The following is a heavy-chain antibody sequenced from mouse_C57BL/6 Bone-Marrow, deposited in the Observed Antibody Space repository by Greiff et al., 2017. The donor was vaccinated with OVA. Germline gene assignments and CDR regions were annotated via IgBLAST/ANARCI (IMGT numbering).Heavy chain of an antibody. V-gene: IGHV6-3*01. J-gene: IGHJ3*01. CDR2: IRLKSDNSAT. CDR1: GFTFSNYW. CDR3: TGTGTFAY. D-gene: IGHD4-1*01. Sequence: EVMLVESGGGLVQPGGSMKLSCVASGFTFSNYWMNWVRQSPEQGLEWVAQIRLKSDNSATHYADSVKGRFTISRNDSNSSVYQHMNIIRAEDTGFYYGTGTGTFAYWGQGTLVTVSA.